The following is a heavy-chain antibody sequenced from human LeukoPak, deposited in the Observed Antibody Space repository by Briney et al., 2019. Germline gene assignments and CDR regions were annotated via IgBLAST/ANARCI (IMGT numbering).Heavy chain of an antibody. V-gene: IGHV1-69*13. CDR3: ARVRVVVPAAIFVPLGLDAFDI. CDR1: GGTFSSYA. Sequence: GASVKVSCKASGGTFSSYAISWVRQAPGQGLEWMGGIIPIFGTANYAQKFQGSVTITADESTSTAYMELSSLGSEDTAVYYCARVRVVVPAAIFVPLGLDAFDIWGQGTMVTVSS. J-gene: IGHJ3*02. D-gene: IGHD2-2*01. CDR2: IIPIFGTA.